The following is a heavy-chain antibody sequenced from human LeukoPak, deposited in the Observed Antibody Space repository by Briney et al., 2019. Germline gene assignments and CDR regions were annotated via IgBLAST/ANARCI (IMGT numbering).Heavy chain of an antibody. Sequence: SETLSLTCAVYGGSFSGYYWSWIRQPPGKGLEWIGEINHSGSTNYNPSLKSRVTISVDTSKNQFSLKLSSVTAADTAVYYCVRTRSKDSSGYYGAADYWGQGTLVTVSS. CDR3: VRTRSKDSSGYYGAADY. V-gene: IGHV4-34*01. D-gene: IGHD3-22*01. CDR2: INHSGST. J-gene: IGHJ4*02. CDR1: GGSFSGYY.